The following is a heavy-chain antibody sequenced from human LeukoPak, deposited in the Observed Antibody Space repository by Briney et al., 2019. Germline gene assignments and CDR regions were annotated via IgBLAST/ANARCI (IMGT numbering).Heavy chain of an antibody. CDR3: VRAMDV. CDR1: GFTFSSYW. J-gene: IGHJ6*02. CDR2: IKQDGREI. V-gene: IGHV3-7*03. Sequence: GGSLRLSCAASGFTFSSYWMNWVRQAPGKGLEWVANIKQDGREIYYVDSVKGRFTISRDNAKNSLYLQMNSLRAEDSAVYYCVRAMDVWGQGTTVTVSS.